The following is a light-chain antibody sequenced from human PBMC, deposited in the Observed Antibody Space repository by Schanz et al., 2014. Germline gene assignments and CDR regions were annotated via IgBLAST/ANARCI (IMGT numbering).Light chain of an antibody. CDR2: GAS. Sequence: EIVLTQSPGTLSLSPGERATLSCRASQSVASHLAWYQQKPGQAPRLLIYGASIRATGVPDRFSGSGYGTDFSLTITRLEPEDSAVYYCQQYGSSPWTFGQGTKVEIK. CDR1: QSVASH. CDR3: QQYGSSPWT. V-gene: IGKV3-20*01. J-gene: IGKJ1*01.